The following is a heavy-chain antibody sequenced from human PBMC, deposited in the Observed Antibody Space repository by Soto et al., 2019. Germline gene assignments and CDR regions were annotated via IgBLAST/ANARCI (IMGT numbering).Heavy chain of an antibody. CDR3: GVSSGRPYHYAMDV. CDR2: SRSKSNNYTA. CDR1: AFSFSDHY. Sequence: EVQLAVSGGGLVPPGGSLRLSCAASAFSFSDHYVDWVRQAPGKGLEWVGRSRSKSNNYTALYAASAKGRFTISRDDSKSSLSLQMNSLRTEDTAVYYCGVSSGRPYHYAMDVWAQGTTVNVSS. V-gene: IGHV3-72*01. J-gene: IGHJ6*02. D-gene: IGHD6-25*01.